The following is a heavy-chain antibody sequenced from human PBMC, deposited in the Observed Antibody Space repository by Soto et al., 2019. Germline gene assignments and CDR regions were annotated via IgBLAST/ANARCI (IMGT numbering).Heavy chain of an antibody. CDR3: ASGGSSLNFDS. Sequence: PGGSPRLSCAASGFTFSNNWMYWVRQAPGKGLVWVSWINSDGSSTSYADSVKGRFTISRDNAKNTLYLQMNSLRAEDTAVYYCASGGSSLNFDSWGQGTLVTVSS. J-gene: IGHJ4*02. CDR1: GFTFSNNW. D-gene: IGHD6-6*01. CDR2: INSDGSST. V-gene: IGHV3-74*01.